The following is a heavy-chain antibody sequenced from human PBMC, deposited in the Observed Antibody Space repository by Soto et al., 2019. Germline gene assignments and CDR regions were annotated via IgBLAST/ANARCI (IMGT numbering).Heavy chain of an antibody. V-gene: IGHV4-31*03. CDR1: GGSISSGGYY. J-gene: IGHJ5*02. Sequence: QVQLQESGPGLVKPSQTLSLTCTVSGGSISSGGYYWSWIRQHPGKGLEWIGYIYYSGSTYYNPSLKSRVTISVDTSKYQFSLKLSSVTAADTAVYYCARVRYCSGGSCYPRFDPWGQGTLVTVSS. CDR3: ARVRYCSGGSCYPRFDP. D-gene: IGHD2-15*01. CDR2: IYYSGST.